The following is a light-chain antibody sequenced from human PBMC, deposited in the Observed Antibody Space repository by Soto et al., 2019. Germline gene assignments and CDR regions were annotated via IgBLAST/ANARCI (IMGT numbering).Light chain of an antibody. J-gene: IGKJ4*01. CDR3: QQRSNWPPV. CDR2: DAS. Sequence: EIVLTQSPATLSLSPGERATLSCRASQSVSSYLAWYQQKPGQAPRLLIYDASNRATGIPARFSGSGSGTDFTLTIGSLEPEDFAFYYCQQRSNWPPVFGGGTKVDIK. V-gene: IGKV3-11*01. CDR1: QSVSSY.